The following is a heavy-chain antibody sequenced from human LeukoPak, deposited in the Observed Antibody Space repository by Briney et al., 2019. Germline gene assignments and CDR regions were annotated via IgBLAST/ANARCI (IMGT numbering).Heavy chain of an antibody. D-gene: IGHD6-6*01. V-gene: IGHV1-18*01. J-gene: IGHJ5*02. CDR3: ARDLIAVRPGWFDP. CDR2: ISAYNGNT. Sequence: ASVKVSCKASGYTFTTYGISWVRLAPGQGLEWMGWISAYNGNTNHAQQFQGRVTMTTDTSMSTAYMELRSLRSDDTAVYYCARDLIAVRPGWFDPWGQGSLVTVSS. CDR1: GYTFTTYG.